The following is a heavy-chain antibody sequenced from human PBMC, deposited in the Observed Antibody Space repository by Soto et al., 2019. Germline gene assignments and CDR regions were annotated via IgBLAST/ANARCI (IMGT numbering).Heavy chain of an antibody. J-gene: IGHJ4*02. Sequence: QVHLVQSGAEVKKPGASVKVSCKGSGYAFTTYGITWVRQAPGQGLEGMGWISAHNGNRNYAQTLQGRVTVTRDTSTSTAYMEMRSLRSDDKAVYYCARGRYGDYWGQGALVTVSS. CDR2: ISAHNGNR. CDR3: ARGRYGDY. CDR1: GYAFTTYG. D-gene: IGHD1-1*01. V-gene: IGHV1-18*01.